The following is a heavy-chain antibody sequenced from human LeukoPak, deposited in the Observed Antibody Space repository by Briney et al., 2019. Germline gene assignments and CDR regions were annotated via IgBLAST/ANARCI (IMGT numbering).Heavy chain of an antibody. Sequence: ASVKVSCKASGYTFTGYYMHWVRQAPGQGLEWMGWINPNSGGTNYAQKFKGRVTMTRDTSISTAYMELSRVRSDDTAVYYCARGGVVGATTGFDYWGQETLVTVSS. CDR3: ARGGVVGATTGFDY. CDR2: INPNSGGT. D-gene: IGHD1-26*01. J-gene: IGHJ4*02. CDR1: GYTFTGYY. V-gene: IGHV1-2*02.